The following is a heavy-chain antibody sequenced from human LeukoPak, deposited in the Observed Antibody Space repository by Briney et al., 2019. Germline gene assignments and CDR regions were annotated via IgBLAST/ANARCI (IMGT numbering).Heavy chain of an antibody. J-gene: IGHJ4*02. CDR1: GFTFSSYG. D-gene: IGHD3-9*01. V-gene: IGHV3-30*02. CDR3: AKDLYYDILTGLFPLDY. Sequence: GGSLRLSCAASGFTFSSYGMHWVRQAPGKGLEWVAFIRYDGSNKYYADSVKGRFTISRDNSKNTLYLQMNSLRAEDTAVYYRAKDLYYDILTGLFPLDYWGQGTLVTVSS. CDR2: IRYDGSNK.